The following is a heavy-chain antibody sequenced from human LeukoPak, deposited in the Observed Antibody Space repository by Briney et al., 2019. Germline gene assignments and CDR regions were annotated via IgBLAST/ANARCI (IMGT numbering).Heavy chain of an antibody. CDR2: ISGSGGST. CDR3: ARDRGRIAAAGTDY. V-gene: IGHV3-23*01. D-gene: IGHD6-13*01. J-gene: IGHJ4*02. CDR1: GFTFSSYA. Sequence: GGSLRLSCAASGFTFSSYAMSWVRQAPGKGLEWVSAISGSGGSTYYADSVKGRFTISRDNSKNTLYLQMDSLRAEDTAVYYCARDRGRIAAAGTDYWGQGTLVTVSS.